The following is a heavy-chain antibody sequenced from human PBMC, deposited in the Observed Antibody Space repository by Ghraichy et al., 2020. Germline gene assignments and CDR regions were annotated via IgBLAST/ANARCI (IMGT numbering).Heavy chain of an antibody. D-gene: IGHD3-3*01. Sequence: SETLSLTCTDSGDSISRYKWAWIRHPPGKGLEWIGFALYSGGTNYSPSLKSRVTISLDTSKNQFSLRLTSVTAADTAVYYCAREWSAFDYWGQGTLVTVSA. J-gene: IGHJ4*02. CDR1: GDSISRYK. CDR2: ALYSGGT. V-gene: IGHV4-59*13. CDR3: AREWSAFDY.